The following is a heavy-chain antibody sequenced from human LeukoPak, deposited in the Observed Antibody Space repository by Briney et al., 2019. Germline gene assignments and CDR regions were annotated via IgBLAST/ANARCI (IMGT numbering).Heavy chain of an antibody. CDR2: ISWEGHTT. V-gene: IGHV3-43*01. CDR1: GFTFDDYA. Sequence: GGSLRLSCAASGFTFDDYAMHWVRQAPGKGLEWVALISWEGHTTYYADSVRGRFTISRDNSKNSLCLQMNSLRTEDTAFYYCTRDTDYGSATNYFDSWGQGTLVSVSS. CDR3: TRDTDYGSATNYFDS. J-gene: IGHJ4*02. D-gene: IGHD3-10*01.